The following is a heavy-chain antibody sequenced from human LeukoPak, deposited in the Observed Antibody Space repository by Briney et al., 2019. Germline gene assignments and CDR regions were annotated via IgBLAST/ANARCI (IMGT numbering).Heavy chain of an antibody. V-gene: IGHV3-11*01. Sequence: KPGESLRLSCAASGFTFNDYYMSWIRQAPGKGLEWLSYINIGGTNTHYADSVKGRFTISRDNAKKSLYLEMNNLRAEDTAVYYCATDGAGFDTWGQGVLVTVSS. CDR1: GFTFNDYY. J-gene: IGHJ5*02. CDR2: INIGGTNT. CDR3: ATDGAGFDT.